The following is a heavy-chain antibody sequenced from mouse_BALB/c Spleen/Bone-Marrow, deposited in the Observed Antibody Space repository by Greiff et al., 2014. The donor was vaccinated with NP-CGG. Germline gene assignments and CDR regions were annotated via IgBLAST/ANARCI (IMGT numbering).Heavy chain of an antibody. CDR3: TRRGIYDERTAMDY. D-gene: IGHD2-12*01. CDR1: GFTFSSYG. V-gene: IGHV5-6*02. J-gene: IGHJ4*01. Sequence: EVNLVESGGDLVYPGGSLKLSCAASGFTFSSYGMSWVRQTPDTRLEWVATINSGGTNTYYPDSTKGRFTISRDNAKNTLYLQVSSLRSEDAARYYCTRRGIYDERTAMDYWGRRTSVTGSS. CDR2: INSGGTNT.